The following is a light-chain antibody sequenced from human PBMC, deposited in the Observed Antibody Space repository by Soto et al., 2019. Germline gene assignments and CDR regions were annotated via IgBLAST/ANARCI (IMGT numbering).Light chain of an antibody. CDR1: QSVSSSY. Sequence: EIVLTQSPGTLSLSPGERATLSCGASQSVSSSYLAWYQQKPGQAPRLLIYGASSRATGIPDRFSGSGSGTEFTLTISSLQPDDFATYYCQQYQTYATFGQGTRLEIK. J-gene: IGKJ5*01. CDR3: QQYQTYAT. CDR2: GAS. V-gene: IGKV3-20*01.